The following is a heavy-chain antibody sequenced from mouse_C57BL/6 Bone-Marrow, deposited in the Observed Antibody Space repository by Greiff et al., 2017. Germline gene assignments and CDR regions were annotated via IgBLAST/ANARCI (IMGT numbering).Heavy chain of an antibody. CDR3: ARWLTTVVGKTMDY. D-gene: IGHD1-1*01. J-gene: IGHJ4*01. CDR2: IYPGAGDT. Sequence: QVQLKESGPELVKPGASVKISCKASGYTFSSSWMNWVKQRPGQGLEWIGRIYPGAGDTNYNEKFKGKATLTADTSSSPAYMQLSSLTAEHTAVYFWARWLTTVVGKTMDYWGQGTAVTVSS. CDR1: GYTFSSSW. V-gene: IGHV1-82*01.